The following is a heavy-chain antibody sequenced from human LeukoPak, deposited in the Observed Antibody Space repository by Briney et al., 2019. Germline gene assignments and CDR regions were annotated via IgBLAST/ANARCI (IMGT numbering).Heavy chain of an antibody. CDR1: GFTFSSYG. CDR3: AKDRASSGWYGSYYYYGMDV. Sequence: GRSLRLSCAASGFTFSSYGMHWVRQAPGKGLEWVAVISYDGSNKYYADSVKGRFTISRDNSKNTLYLQMNSLRAEDTAVYYCAKDRASSGWYGSYYYYGMDVWGKGTTVTVSS. CDR2: ISYDGSNK. D-gene: IGHD6-19*01. V-gene: IGHV3-30*18. J-gene: IGHJ6*04.